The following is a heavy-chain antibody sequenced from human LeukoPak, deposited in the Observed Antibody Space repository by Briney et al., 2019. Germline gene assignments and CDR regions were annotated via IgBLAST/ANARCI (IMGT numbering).Heavy chain of an antibody. CDR1: GYTFTSYA. D-gene: IGHD2-15*01. CDR2: INTNTGNP. J-gene: IGHJ5*02. V-gene: IGHV7-4-1*02. CDR3: ARDGLVVVAATHPNWFDP. Sequence: EASVKVSCKASGYTFTSYAMNWVRQAPGQGLEWMGWINTNTGNPTYAQGFTGRFVFSLDTSVSTAYLQISSLKAEDTAVYYCARDGLVVVAATHPNWFDPWGQGTLVTVSS.